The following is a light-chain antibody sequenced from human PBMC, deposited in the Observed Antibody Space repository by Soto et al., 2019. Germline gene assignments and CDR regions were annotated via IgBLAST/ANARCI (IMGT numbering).Light chain of an antibody. J-gene: IGKJ1*01. CDR2: GAS. Sequence: TVMTQSPATLSVSPGETATVSCRASQSVDTLLAWYQQKPGQAPRLLVHGASKRAIGIPDRFSGSGSGTEFTLTISSLQPDDFATYYCLQYETYWTFGQGTKVDIK. CDR1: QSVDTL. CDR3: LQYETYWT. V-gene: IGKV3-15*01.